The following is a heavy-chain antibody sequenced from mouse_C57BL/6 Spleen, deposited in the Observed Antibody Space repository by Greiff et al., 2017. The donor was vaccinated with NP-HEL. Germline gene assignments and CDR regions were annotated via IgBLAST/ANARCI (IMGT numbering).Heavy chain of an antibody. J-gene: IGHJ1*03. V-gene: IGHV3-1*01. CDR3: ARAQTAQATGWYFDV. CDR2: ISYSGST. Sequence: EVQLQESGPGMVKPSQSLSLTCTVTGYSITSGYDWHWIRHFPGNKLEWMGYISYSGSTNYNPSLKSRISITHDTSKNHFFLKLNSVTTGDTATYYCARAQTAQATGWYFDVWGTGTTVTVSS. CDR1: GYSITSGYD. D-gene: IGHD3-2*02.